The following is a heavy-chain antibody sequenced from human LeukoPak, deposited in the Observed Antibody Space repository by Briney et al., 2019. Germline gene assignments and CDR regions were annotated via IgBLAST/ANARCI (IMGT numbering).Heavy chain of an antibody. V-gene: IGHV3-23*01. CDR1: GFTFSSFA. CDR2: ISGSAYST. CDR3: ARRKARSSWPFDF. Sequence: PGGSLRLSCATSGFTFSSFAMSWVRQAPGKGLEWVSAISGSAYSTFYADSVKGRFTISRDNSKNTLYLQMISLRAEDTAVYYCARRKARSSWPFDFWGQGTLVAVSS. J-gene: IGHJ4*02. D-gene: IGHD6-13*01.